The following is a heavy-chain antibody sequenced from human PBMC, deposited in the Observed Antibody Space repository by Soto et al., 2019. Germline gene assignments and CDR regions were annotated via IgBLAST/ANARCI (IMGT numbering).Heavy chain of an antibody. CDR2: ISSSSSYI. V-gene: IGHV3-21*01. CDR3: ARVARGYSGYDAFDI. Sequence: GGSLRLSCAASGFTFSSYSMNWVRQAPGKGLEWVSSISSSSSYIYYADSVKGRFTISRDNAKNSLYLQMYSLRAEDTAVYYCARVARGYSGYDAFDIWGQGTMVTVSS. D-gene: IGHD5-12*01. J-gene: IGHJ3*02. CDR1: GFTFSSYS.